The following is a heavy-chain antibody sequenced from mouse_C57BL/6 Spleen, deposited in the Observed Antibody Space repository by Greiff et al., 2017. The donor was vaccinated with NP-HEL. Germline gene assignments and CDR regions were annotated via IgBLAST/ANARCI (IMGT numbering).Heavy chain of an antibody. D-gene: IGHD2-2*01. CDR2: IHPNSGST. Sequence: VQLQQSGAELVKPGASVKLSCKASGYTFTSYWMHWVKQRPGQGLEWIGMIHPNSGSTNYNEKFKSKATLTVDKSSSTAYMQLSSLTSEDSAVYYCAREGLPYWYFDVWGTRTTVTVSS. CDR3: AREGLPYWYFDV. V-gene: IGHV1-64*01. CDR1: GYTFTSYW. J-gene: IGHJ1*03.